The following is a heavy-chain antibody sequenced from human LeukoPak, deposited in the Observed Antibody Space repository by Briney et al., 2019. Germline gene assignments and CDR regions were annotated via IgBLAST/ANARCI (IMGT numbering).Heavy chain of an antibody. CDR3: ARNNGMDV. V-gene: IGHV3-7*03. Sequence: AGGSLRLSCAASGFALSSHWMTWVRQVPGRGPEWVANVNRDGSETYYLDSLKGRFTISKDTAKNSLYLQMNSLRAEDTALYHCARNNGMDVWGQGTTVIVSS. CDR2: VNRDGSET. J-gene: IGHJ6*02. CDR1: GFALSSHW.